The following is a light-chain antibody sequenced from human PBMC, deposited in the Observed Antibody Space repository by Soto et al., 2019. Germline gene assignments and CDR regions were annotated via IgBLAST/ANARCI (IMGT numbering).Light chain of an antibody. CDR3: SSYTSSSSLV. Sequence: QSASVSGSPGQSITISCTGTSSDVGGYNYVSWYQQHPGKVPKLMIYDVSNRPSGVSNRFSASKSGNTASLTISGLQAEDEGDYYCSSYTSSSSLVFGGGTKLTVL. CDR2: DVS. V-gene: IGLV2-14*01. CDR1: SSDVGGYNY. J-gene: IGLJ2*01.